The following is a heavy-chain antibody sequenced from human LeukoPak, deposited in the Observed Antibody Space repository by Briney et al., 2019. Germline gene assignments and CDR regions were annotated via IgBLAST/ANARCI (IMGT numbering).Heavy chain of an antibody. Sequence: GASVKVSCKASGYTFTSYGISWVRQAPGQGLEWMGWISAYNGNTNYAQKLQGRVTMTTDTSTSTAYMELRSLRSDDTAVFYCARARQDGDYVMDDYWGQGTLVTVSS. J-gene: IGHJ4*02. CDR3: ARARQDGDYVMDDY. CDR1: GYTFTSYG. V-gene: IGHV1-18*01. D-gene: IGHD4-17*01. CDR2: ISAYNGNT.